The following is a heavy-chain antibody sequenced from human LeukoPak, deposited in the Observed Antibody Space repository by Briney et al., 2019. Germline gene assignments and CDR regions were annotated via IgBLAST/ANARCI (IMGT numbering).Heavy chain of an antibody. V-gene: IGHV3-23*01. CDR3: AKEVRVRGVPYFDY. CDR2: ISGSGGST. Sequence: ETLSLTCAVYGGSFSGYYWSWIRQPPGKGLEWVSGISGSGGSTYYADSVKDRFAISRDNSKNTLYLQMNSLRAEDTAVYYCAKEVRVRGVPYFDYWGQGTLVTVSS. D-gene: IGHD3-10*01. J-gene: IGHJ4*02. CDR1: GGSFSGYY.